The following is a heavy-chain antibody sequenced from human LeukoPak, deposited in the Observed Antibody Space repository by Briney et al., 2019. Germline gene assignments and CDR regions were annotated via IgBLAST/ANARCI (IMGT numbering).Heavy chain of an antibody. J-gene: IGHJ4*02. V-gene: IGHV1-2*02. Sequence: SVKASCKTSGYTFTRYYMHGVGQAPGQGLEWMGWIDPNSGGTNYAQKLQGRVTMTRDTSIDTAYMELNGLTSDDKAEYFCAKGYYDRGSLYYFDYWGQGTLVTVSS. CDR1: GYTFTRYY. CDR3: AKGYYDRGSLYYFDY. D-gene: IGHD3-16*01. CDR2: IDPNSGGT.